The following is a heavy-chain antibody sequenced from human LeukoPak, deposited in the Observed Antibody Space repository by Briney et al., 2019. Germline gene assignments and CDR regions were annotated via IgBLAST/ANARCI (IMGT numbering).Heavy chain of an antibody. J-gene: IGHJ4*02. CDR2: IKSKLFNSET. CDR1: GFTFYDSA. CDR3: FRYAETSGRFGDS. V-gene: IGHV3-73*01. D-gene: IGHD3-16*01. Sequence: PGGSLRLSCAASGFTFYDSAIHWVRQALGRGLEWLGRIKSKLFNSETAYVESVKGRFTIYKDDSKNMAFLAMNNLKTDDTALYYCFRYAETSGRFGDSWGQGALVTVSS.